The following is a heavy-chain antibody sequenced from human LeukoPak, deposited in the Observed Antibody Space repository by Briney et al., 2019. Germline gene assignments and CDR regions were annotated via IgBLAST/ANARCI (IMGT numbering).Heavy chain of an antibody. CDR2: IWYDGSNN. CDR3: ARVWGSSGLDY. Sequence: PGRSLSLPCAASGFTFSSYGMHWVRQAPGKGMERVAVIWYDGSNNYYADSVKDRFTISRANSKNTLYLQMNSLRAEDTAVYYCARVWGSSGLDYWGQGTLVTVSS. J-gene: IGHJ4*02. V-gene: IGHV3-33*01. CDR1: GFTFSSYG. D-gene: IGHD6-19*01.